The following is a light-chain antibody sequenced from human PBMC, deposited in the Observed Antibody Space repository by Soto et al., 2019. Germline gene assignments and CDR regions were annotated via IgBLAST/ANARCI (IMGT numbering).Light chain of an antibody. J-gene: IGLJ1*01. CDR3: SSYTTSNTRQIV. Sequence: QSALTQPASVSGSXXXSXXXXXXXXXXXXXGYNYVSWYQHHPGKAPKLMIYDVSNRPSGVSNRFSGSKSGNTASLTISGLQPEDEADYYCSSYTTSNTRQIVFGTGTKLTVL. CDR2: DVS. CDR1: XXXXXGYNY. V-gene: IGLV2-14*03.